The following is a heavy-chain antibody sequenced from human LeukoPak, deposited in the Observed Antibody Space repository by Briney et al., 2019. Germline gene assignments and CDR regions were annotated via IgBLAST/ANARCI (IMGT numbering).Heavy chain of an antibody. CDR1: GFTFSDYY. CDR3: ARDYVDYYDSSGSIY. V-gene: IGHV3-11*04. J-gene: IGHJ4*02. D-gene: IGHD3-22*01. CDR2: ISSSGSTI. Sequence: PGGSLRLSCAASGFTFSDYYMSWIRQAPGKGLEWVSYISSSGSTIYYADSVKGRFTTSRDNAKNSLYLQMNSLRAEDTAVYYCARDYVDYYDSSGSIYWGQGTLVTVSS.